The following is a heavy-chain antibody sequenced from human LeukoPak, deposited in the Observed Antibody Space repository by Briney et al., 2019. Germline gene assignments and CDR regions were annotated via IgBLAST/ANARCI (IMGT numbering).Heavy chain of an antibody. J-gene: IGHJ3*02. Sequence: NASQTLSLTCTVSGGSISSGGYYWSWIRQHPGKGLEWIGYIYYSGSTNYNPSLKSRVTISVDTSKNQFSLKLSSVTAADTAVYYCARSRRHDAFDIWGQGTMVTVSS. CDR3: ARSRRHDAFDI. CDR1: GGSISSGGYY. V-gene: IGHV4-61*08. CDR2: IYYSGST.